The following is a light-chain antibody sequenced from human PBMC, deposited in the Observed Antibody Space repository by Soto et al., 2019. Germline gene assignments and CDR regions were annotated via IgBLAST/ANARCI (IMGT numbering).Light chain of an antibody. CDR2: DGS. Sequence: QSALTQPASVSGSPGQSITISCTGTSSDVGRYILVSWYQQHPGEAPQLMIYDGSKRPSGVSDRFSGSKSGNTASLTISGLQVEYEADHYCCSYAASSTSVVFGGGTKLTVL. CDR1: SSDVGRYIL. CDR3: CSYAASSTSVV. V-gene: IGLV2-23*01. J-gene: IGLJ2*01.